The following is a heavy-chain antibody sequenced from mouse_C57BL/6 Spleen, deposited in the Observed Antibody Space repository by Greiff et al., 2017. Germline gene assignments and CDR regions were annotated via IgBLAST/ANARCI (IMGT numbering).Heavy chain of an antibody. CDR1: GYTFTDYY. Sequence: EVQLQQSGPELVKPGASVKISCKASGYTFTDYYMNWVKQSHGKSLEWIGDINPNNGGTSYNQKFKGKATLTVDKSSSTAYMAFRSLTSEDSAVYYCARGAWYCDVWGTGTTVTVSS. CDR2: INPNNGGT. J-gene: IGHJ1*03. CDR3: ARGAWYCDV. V-gene: IGHV1-26*01.